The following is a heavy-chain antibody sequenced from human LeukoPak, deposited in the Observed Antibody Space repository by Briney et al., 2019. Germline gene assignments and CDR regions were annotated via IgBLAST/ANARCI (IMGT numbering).Heavy chain of an antibody. CDR2: IYYSGST. CDR1: GGSISSYY. Sequence: SETLSLTCTVSGGSISSYYWSWIRQPPGKGLEWIGYIYYSGSTNYNPSLKSRVTISVDTSNNQFSLKLRSVTAAATAVYYCARSSYQLLYWFDPWGQGTLVTVSS. J-gene: IGHJ5*02. CDR3: ARSSYQLLYWFDP. D-gene: IGHD2-2*01. V-gene: IGHV4-59*08.